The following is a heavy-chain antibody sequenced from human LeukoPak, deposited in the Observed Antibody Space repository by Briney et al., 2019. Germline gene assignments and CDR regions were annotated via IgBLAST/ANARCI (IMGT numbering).Heavy chain of an antibody. D-gene: IGHD3-10*01. CDR2: ISTYNDNT. Sequence: GASVTVSCKASGYTFTKYGISWVRQAPGQGLEWMGWISTYNDNTNYAQKFQGRVTMTTDTSTSTVYMELRSLRSDDTAVYYCAREVVGSGSYYKDYWGQGTLVTVSS. J-gene: IGHJ4*02. CDR1: GYTFTKYG. V-gene: IGHV1-18*01. CDR3: AREVVGSGSYYKDY.